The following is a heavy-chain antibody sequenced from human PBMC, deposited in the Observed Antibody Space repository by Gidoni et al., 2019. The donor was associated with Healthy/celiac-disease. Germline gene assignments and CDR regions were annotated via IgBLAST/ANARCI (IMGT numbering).Heavy chain of an antibody. Sequence: QVQLQQWGAGLLKPSETLSLTCAVYGGSFSGYHWSWIRQPPGKGLEWIGEINHSGSTNYNPSLKSRVTISVDTSKNQFSLKLSSVTAADTAVYYCARGKKHYDRVWYFDLWGRGTLVTVSS. CDR1: GGSFSGYH. D-gene: IGHD3-22*01. V-gene: IGHV4-34*01. CDR3: ARGKKHYDRVWYFDL. CDR2: INHSGST. J-gene: IGHJ2*01.